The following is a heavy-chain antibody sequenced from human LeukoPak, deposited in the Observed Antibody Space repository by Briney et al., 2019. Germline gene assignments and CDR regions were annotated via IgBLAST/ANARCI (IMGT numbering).Heavy chain of an antibody. CDR3: ARGDEVGHGGKRAWAFDI. CDR1: GGSISSGSYY. D-gene: IGHD4-23*01. CDR2: VYTSGST. J-gene: IGHJ3*02. Sequence: SETLSLTCTVSGGSISSGSYYWSWIRQPAGKGLEWIGRVYTSGSTNYNPSLKSRVTISVDASKNQFSLKLSSVTAADTAVYYCARGDEVGHGGKRAWAFDIWGQGTMVTVSS. V-gene: IGHV4-61*02.